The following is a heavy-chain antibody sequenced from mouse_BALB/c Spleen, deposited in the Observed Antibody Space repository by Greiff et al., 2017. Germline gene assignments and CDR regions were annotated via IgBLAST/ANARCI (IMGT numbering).Heavy chain of an antibody. CDR2: INPYNDGT. CDR3: ARTGNWEGFAY. V-gene: IGHV1-14*01. CDR1: GYTFTSYV. Sequence: VQLQQSGPELVKPGASVKMSCKASGYTFTSYVMHWVKQKPGQGLEWIGYINPYNDGTKYNEKFKGKATLTSDKSSSTAYMELSSLTSEDSAVYYCARTGNWEGFAYWGQGTLVTVSA. D-gene: IGHD4-1*01. J-gene: IGHJ3*01.